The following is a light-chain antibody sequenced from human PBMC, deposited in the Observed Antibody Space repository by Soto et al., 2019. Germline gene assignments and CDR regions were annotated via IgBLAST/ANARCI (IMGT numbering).Light chain of an antibody. Sequence: EIVITQSPATLSVSPGERATLSCRASQSVSSNLAWYQQKPGQAPRLLIYGASTRATGIPARFSGSGSGTEFTLTISSLQSEDFAVCYCQQYNNLRVTFCPGTKV. J-gene: IGKJ3*01. CDR1: QSVSSN. CDR3: QQYNNLRVT. V-gene: IGKV3-15*01. CDR2: GAS.